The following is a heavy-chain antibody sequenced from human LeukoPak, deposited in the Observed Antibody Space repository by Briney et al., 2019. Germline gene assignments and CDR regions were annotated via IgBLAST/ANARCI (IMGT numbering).Heavy chain of an antibody. CDR1: GFTFSTYW. Sequence: PGGSLRLSCAASGFTFSTYWMTWVRQAPGKGLEWVANMKGDGSEIHYVDSVKGRFTISRDNAKNPLYLQMNYLRAEDTAVYYCARPAYTAAYDLWGQGTMVTVSS. J-gene: IGHJ3*01. D-gene: IGHD3-16*01. CDR3: ARPAYTAAYDL. V-gene: IGHV3-7*01. CDR2: MKGDGSEI.